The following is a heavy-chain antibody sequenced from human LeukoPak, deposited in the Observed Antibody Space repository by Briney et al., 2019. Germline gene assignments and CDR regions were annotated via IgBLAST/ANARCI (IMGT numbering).Heavy chain of an antibody. D-gene: IGHD2-8*01. J-gene: IGHJ4*02. CDR1: GDSISSYY. CDR2: IYYSGSF. Sequence: SETLSLTCIVSGDSISSYYWSWIRQPPGKGLEWIGYIYYSGSFNYNPSLKNRVTISVDKSKSHFSLKLSSVTAADPAVYYCARRKMASGVYYFDYWGQGTLVTVSS. V-gene: IGHV4-59*08. CDR3: ARRKMASGVYYFDY.